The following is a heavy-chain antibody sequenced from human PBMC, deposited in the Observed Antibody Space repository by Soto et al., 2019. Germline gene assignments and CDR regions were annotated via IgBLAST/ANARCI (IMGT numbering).Heavy chain of an antibody. J-gene: IGHJ6*02. V-gene: IGHV3-23*01. Sequence: GGSLRLSCAASGFTFSSYAMSWVRQAPGKGLEWVSAISGSGGSTYYADSVKGRFTISRDNSKNTLYLQMKSLRAEDTAVYYCARDPPATRHGMDVWGQGTTVTVSS. CDR3: ARDPPATRHGMDV. CDR1: GFTFSSYA. CDR2: ISGSGGST.